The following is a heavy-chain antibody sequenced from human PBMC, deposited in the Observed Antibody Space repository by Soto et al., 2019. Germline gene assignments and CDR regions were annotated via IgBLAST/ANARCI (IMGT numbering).Heavy chain of an antibody. J-gene: IGHJ6*02. D-gene: IGHD6-13*01. CDR1: GGTFSSYA. V-gene: IGHV1-69*01. CDR2: IIPIFGTA. CDR3: ARSPTRQLDYYYYYGMDV. Sequence: QVQLVQSGAEVKKPGSSVKVSCTASGGTFSSYAISWVRQAPGQGLEWMGGIIPIFGTANYAQKFQGRVTITADESTSTAYMELSSLRSEDTAVYYCARSPTRQLDYYYYYGMDVWGQGTTVTVSS.